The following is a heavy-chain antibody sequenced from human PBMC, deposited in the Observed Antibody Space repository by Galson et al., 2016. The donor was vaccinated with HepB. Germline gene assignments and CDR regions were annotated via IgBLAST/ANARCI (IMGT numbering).Heavy chain of an antibody. CDR1: GFTFSSYA. Sequence: SLRLSCAASGFTFSSYAMMWVRQTPGKGLEWVSSISGSGRITYYADSVRGRFTISRDNSKSTLYLRMNSLRAEDTAVYYCATDNLAYCGADCYSWGQGTRGTVSS. D-gene: IGHD2-21*02. CDR3: ATDNLAYCGADCYS. J-gene: IGHJ5*02. V-gene: IGHV3-23*01. CDR2: ISGSGRIT.